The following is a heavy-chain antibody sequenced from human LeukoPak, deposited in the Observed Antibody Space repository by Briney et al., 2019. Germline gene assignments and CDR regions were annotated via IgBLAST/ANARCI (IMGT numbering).Heavy chain of an antibody. J-gene: IGHJ4*02. CDR2: ISAYNGNT. D-gene: IGHD3-22*01. V-gene: IGHV1-18*01. CDR1: GYTFTSYG. Sequence: ASVKVSCKASGYTFTSYGISWVRQAPGQGLEWMGWISAYNGNTNYAQKPQGRVTMTTDTSTCTAYMELRSLRSDDTAVYYCARDQYYDSSGVDFDYWGQGTLVTVSS. CDR3: ARDQYYDSSGVDFDY.